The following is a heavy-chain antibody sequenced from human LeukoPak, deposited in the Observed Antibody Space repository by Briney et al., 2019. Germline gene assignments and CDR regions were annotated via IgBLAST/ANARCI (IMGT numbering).Heavy chain of an antibody. J-gene: IGHJ4*02. D-gene: IGHD3-22*01. Sequence: GGSLRLSCAASGFTFDDYAMHWVRQAPGKGLEGVSGGSWNSGSIGYADSVKGRFTISRDGAKNSLYLQMNSLRPEDTALYYCAKDNYYDSSGYCDYWGQGTLVTVSS. CDR2: GSWNSGSI. V-gene: IGHV3-9*01. CDR1: GFTFDDYA. CDR3: AKDNYYDSSGYCDY.